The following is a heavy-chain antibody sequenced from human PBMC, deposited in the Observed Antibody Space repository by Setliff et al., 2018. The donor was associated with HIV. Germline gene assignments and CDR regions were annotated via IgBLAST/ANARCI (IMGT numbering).Heavy chain of an antibody. J-gene: IGHJ6*03. Sequence: ASVKVSCKASGYTFTGYYLHWVRQAPGQGLEWMGRINPKSGGTNYAQNFQGRVTITRDTSISTAYMELSRLRSDDTAVYYCARGLGGGLEGSDYMDVWGKGTTVTVSS. V-gene: IGHV1-2*06. CDR1: GYTFTGYY. D-gene: IGHD2-15*01. CDR2: INPKSGGT. CDR3: ARGLGGGLEGSDYMDV.